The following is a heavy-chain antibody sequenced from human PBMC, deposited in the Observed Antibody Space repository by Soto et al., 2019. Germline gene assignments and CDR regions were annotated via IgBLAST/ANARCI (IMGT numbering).Heavy chain of an antibody. J-gene: IGHJ4*02. D-gene: IGHD6-19*01. Sequence: RGSLRLSCAASGFTFSDYYMSWIRQAPGKGLEWVSYISSSGSTIYYADSVKGRFTISRDNAKNSLYLQMNSLRAEDTAVYYCAREVTPVAGSFDYWGQGTLVTVSS. CDR1: GFTFSDYY. V-gene: IGHV3-11*01. CDR3: AREVTPVAGSFDY. CDR2: ISSSGSTI.